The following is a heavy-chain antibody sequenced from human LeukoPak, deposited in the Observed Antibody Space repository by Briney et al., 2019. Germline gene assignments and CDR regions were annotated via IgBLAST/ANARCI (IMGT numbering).Heavy chain of an antibody. D-gene: IGHD3-10*01. V-gene: IGHV3-64*01. Sequence: GGSLRLSCAASGFTFSSYAMHWVRQAPGKRPEYVSAITSNGDNTYNANSVKGRFTISRDNSKNTVFLQMGSLGAEDMAVYYCAREGTRRVIGYWGQGTPVTVSS. CDR2: ITSNGDNT. J-gene: IGHJ4*02. CDR3: AREGTRRVIGY. CDR1: GFTFSSYA.